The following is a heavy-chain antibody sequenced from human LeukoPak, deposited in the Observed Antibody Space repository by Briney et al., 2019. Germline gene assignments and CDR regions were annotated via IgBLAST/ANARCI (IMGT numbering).Heavy chain of an antibody. CDR2: IYYSGST. CDR3: ARDRRDGYNYGDYYYGMDV. J-gene: IGHJ6*02. D-gene: IGHD5-24*01. V-gene: IGHV4-59*01. CDR1: GGSISSYY. Sequence: SETLSLTCTVSGGSISSYYWSWIRQPPGKGLEWIGYIYYSGSTNYNPSLKSRVTISVDTSKNQFFLKLSSVTAADTAVYYCARDRRDGYNYGDYYYGMDVWGQGTTVTVSS.